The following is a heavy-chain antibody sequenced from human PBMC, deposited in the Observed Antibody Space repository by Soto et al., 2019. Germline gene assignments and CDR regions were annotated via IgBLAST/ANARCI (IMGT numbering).Heavy chain of an antibody. J-gene: IGHJ4*02. Sequence: QVQLVESGGGLVKPGGSLRLSCAASGFTFSDYYMSWIRQAPGKGLEWVSYISSTGSTTYYADSVRGRFTMSRDNAKRSLYLQVNSLRADDTAVYFCARGGQTYYLDDWGQGTLVTVSS. CDR1: GFTFSDYY. CDR3: ARGGQTYYLDD. V-gene: IGHV3-11*01. CDR2: ISSTGSTT.